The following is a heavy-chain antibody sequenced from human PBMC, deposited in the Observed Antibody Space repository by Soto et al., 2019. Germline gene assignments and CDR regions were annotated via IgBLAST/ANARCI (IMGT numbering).Heavy chain of an antibody. Sequence: PSETLSLTCTVSGGSISSGDYYWSWIRQPPGKGLEWIGYIYYSGSTYYNPSLKSRVTISVDTSKNQFSLKLSSVTAADTAVYYCARARIVVVPAAISYYYYGMDVWGQGTTVTVSS. CDR3: ARARIVVVPAAISYYYYGMDV. CDR1: GGSISSGDYY. CDR2: IYYSGST. V-gene: IGHV4-30-4*01. J-gene: IGHJ6*02. D-gene: IGHD2-2*01.